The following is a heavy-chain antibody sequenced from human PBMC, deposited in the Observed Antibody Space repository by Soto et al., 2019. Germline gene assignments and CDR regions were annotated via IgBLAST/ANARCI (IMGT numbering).Heavy chain of an antibody. Sequence: GGSLRLSCAASGFTFSSYSMNWVRQAPGKGLEWVSSISSSSSYIYYADSVKGRFTISRDNAKNSLYLQMNSLRAEDTAVYYCARAYLRWENWLDPWGQGTRVTVSS. CDR1: GFTFSSYS. CDR3: ARAYLRWENWLDP. J-gene: IGHJ5*02. V-gene: IGHV3-21*01. D-gene: IGHD4-17*01. CDR2: ISSSSSYI.